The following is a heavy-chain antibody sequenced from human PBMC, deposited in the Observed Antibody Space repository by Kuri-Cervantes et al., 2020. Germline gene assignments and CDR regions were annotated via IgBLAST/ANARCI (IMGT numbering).Heavy chain of an antibody. Sequence: SETLSLTCTVSGGSISSYYWSWIRQPPGKGLEWIGYIYYSGCTNYNPSLKSRVTISVDTSKNQFSLKLSSVTAADTAVYYCARDSLSGSSGWYGGPSWFDPWGQGTLVTVSS. CDR3: ARDSLSGSSGWYGGPSWFDP. CDR2: IYYSGCT. CDR1: GGSISSYY. D-gene: IGHD6-19*01. V-gene: IGHV4-59*13. J-gene: IGHJ5*02.